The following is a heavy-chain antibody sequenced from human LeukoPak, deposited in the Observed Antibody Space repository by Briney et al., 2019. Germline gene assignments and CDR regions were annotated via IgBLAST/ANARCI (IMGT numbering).Heavy chain of an antibody. CDR2: VNTKGET. Sequence: SETLSLTCTVSGVSMSAFQWSWVRQSPEKGLEWIGCVNTKGETNYNPSLKSRVITSVDTSKSQFSLRLTSVTAADTAVYYCATSNDAKIAPFDHWGQGALVTVSS. D-gene: IGHD2-8*01. CDR3: ATSNDAKIAPFDH. CDR1: GVSMSAFQ. V-gene: IGHV4-4*09. J-gene: IGHJ4*02.